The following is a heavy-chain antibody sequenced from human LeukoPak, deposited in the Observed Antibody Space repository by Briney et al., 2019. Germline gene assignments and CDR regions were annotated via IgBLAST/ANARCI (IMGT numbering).Heavy chain of an antibody. CDR2: INQDGGEK. CDR1: GGSISSSSYY. CDR3: ARGDSPCDY. D-gene: IGHD3-22*01. V-gene: IGHV3-7*05. Sequence: PSETLSLTCTVSGGSISSSSYYWGWIRQPPGKGLEWVANINQDGGEKYYVDSVKGRFTISRDNAKSSLYLHMNSVRDEDTAVYYCARGDSPCDYWGQGTLVTVSS. J-gene: IGHJ4*02.